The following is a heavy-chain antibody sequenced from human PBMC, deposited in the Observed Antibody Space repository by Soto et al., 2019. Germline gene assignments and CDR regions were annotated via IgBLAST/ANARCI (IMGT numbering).Heavy chain of an antibody. J-gene: IGHJ6*02. D-gene: IGHD3-22*01. CDR2: IIPIFGTA. V-gene: IGHV1-69*06. CDR1: GGTFSSYA. CDR3: AASDSSGNHYYGMDV. Sequence: GASVKVSCKASGGTFSSYAISWVRQAPGQGLEWMGGIIPIFGTANYAQKFQGRVTITADKSTSTAYMELSSLRSEDTAVYYCAASDSSGNHYYGMDVWGQGTTVTVSS.